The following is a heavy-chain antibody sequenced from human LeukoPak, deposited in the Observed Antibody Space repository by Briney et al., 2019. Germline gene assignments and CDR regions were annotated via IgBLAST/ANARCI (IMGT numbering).Heavy chain of an antibody. J-gene: IGHJ3*02. CDR2: FDSEDGET. V-gene: IGHV1-24*01. D-gene: IGHD3-10*01. CDR3: ATDITMVRGAPGRYAFDI. Sequence: GASAKVSCKVSGYTLTEFSMHWVRQAPGKGLEWMGGFDSEDGETIYAQKFQGRVTMTEDTSTDTAYMELSSLRSEDTAVYYCATDITMVRGAPGRYAFDIWGQGTMVTVSS. CDR1: GYTLTEFS.